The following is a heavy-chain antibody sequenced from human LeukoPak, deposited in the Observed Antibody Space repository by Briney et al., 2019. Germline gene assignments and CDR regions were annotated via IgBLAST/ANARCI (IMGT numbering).Heavy chain of an antibody. J-gene: IGHJ4*02. V-gene: IGHV3-43*02. Sequence: GGSLPETCVASGFNLDDSAMHWVRQAAGKVLQWVSIISENRGSTFSEDSVKSRFSISKDTSKNSLYLQMNSLRSEDNAMYYWAKDSGKFDYWGQGTLVAVSS. CDR2: ISENRGST. CDR1: GFNLDDSA. CDR3: AKDSGKFDY.